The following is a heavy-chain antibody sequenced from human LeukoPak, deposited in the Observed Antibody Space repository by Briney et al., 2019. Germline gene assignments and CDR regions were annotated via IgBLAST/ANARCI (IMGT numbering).Heavy chain of an antibody. Sequence: GGSLRLSCAASGFTFSSYSMNWVRQAPGKGLEWVSSISSSSSYIYYADSAKGRFAISRDNAKNSLYLQMNSLRAEDTAVYYCARRGYSYGQEYFQHWGQGTLVTVSS. J-gene: IGHJ1*01. CDR3: ARRGYSYGQEYFQH. D-gene: IGHD5-18*01. CDR1: GFTFSSYS. V-gene: IGHV3-21*01. CDR2: ISSSSSYI.